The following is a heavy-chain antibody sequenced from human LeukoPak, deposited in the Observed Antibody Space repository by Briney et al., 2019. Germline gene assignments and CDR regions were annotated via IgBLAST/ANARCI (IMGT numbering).Heavy chain of an antibody. J-gene: IGHJ4*02. D-gene: IGHD6-6*01. V-gene: IGHV4-59*01. CDR3: ARSTQASSTSFDY. Sequence: SETLSLTCTVSGGSISNYYWSWIRQPPGKGLEYIGFIYHSGSTNYNPSLKSRVTMSVDKSKNQCSLRLTSVTAADTAIYFCARSTQASSTSFDYWSQGTLATVSS. CDR2: IYHSGST. CDR1: GGSISNYY.